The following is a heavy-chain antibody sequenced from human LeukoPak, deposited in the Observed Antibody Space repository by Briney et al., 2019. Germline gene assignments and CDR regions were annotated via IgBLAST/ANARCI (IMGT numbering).Heavy chain of an antibody. Sequence: AETLSLTCTLSGPSMRIYYWSWTRQAPGKGLEWIGFISYSGYTSYSPSLKSRVGISVDTSKSQFSLRLSSMTTADTAIYYCARGRNDNGGMFFDSWAQGNLVTVSS. V-gene: IGHV4-59*01. CDR1: GPSMRIYY. D-gene: IGHD4-23*01. J-gene: IGHJ4*02. CDR2: ISYSGYT. CDR3: ARGRNDNGGMFFDS.